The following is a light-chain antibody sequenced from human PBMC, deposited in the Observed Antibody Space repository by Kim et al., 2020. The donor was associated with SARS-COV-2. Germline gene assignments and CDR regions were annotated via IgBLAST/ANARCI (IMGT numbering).Light chain of an antibody. Sequence: VSPGQTASVTCAGDKLGDKYACWYQQKPGQAPVLVIYQDTKRPSGIPERFSGSNSGNTATLTISGTQAMDEADYYCQAWDSSTGVFGGGTQLTVL. CDR3: QAWDSSTGV. V-gene: IGLV3-1*01. J-gene: IGLJ3*02. CDR1: KLGDKY. CDR2: QDT.